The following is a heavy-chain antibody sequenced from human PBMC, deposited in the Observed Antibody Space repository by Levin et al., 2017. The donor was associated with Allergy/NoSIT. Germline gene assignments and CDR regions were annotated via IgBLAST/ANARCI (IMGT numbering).Heavy chain of an antibody. Sequence: SGPTLVKPTQTLTLTCTFSGFSLTTSGMCVSWIRQPPGNALEWLARIDWDDDKYYSTSLKTRLTISRDTSKNQVVLTITSMDPVDTATYYCARATNHYYGRGFDYWGQGTPVTVSS. D-gene: IGHD3-10*01. CDR2: IDWDDDK. CDR1: GFSLTTSGMC. J-gene: IGHJ4*02. V-gene: IGHV2-70*11. CDR3: ARATNHYYGRGFDY.